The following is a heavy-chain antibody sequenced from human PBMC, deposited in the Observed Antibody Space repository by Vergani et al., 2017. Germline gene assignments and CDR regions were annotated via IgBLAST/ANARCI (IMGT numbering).Heavy chain of an antibody. CDR2: ISYDGSNK. J-gene: IGHJ6*03. CDR1: GFTFSSYA. D-gene: IGHD6-19*01. CDR3: ARDGGWYLGYYYYYYMDV. Sequence: VQLLESWGGLVQPGGSLRLSCAASGFTFSSYAMHWVRQAPGKGLEWVAVISYDGSNKYYADSVKGRFTISRDNSKNTLYLQMNSLRAEDTAVYYCARDGGWYLGYYYYYYMDVWGKGTTVTVSS. V-gene: IGHV3-30-3*01.